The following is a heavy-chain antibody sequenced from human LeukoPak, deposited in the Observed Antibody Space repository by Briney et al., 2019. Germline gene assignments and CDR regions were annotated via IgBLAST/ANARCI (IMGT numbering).Heavy chain of an antibody. J-gene: IGHJ4*02. CDR3: AKGPYYDSSGYYYPGDY. Sequence: GGSLRLSCAASGFTFSSYAMSWVRQAPGKGLEWVSAISGSGGSTYYADSVKGRFTISRDNSKNMLYLQMNSLRAEDTAVYYCAKGPYYDSSGYYYPGDYWGQGTLVTVSS. D-gene: IGHD3-22*01. CDR2: ISGSGGST. CDR1: GFTFSSYA. V-gene: IGHV3-23*01.